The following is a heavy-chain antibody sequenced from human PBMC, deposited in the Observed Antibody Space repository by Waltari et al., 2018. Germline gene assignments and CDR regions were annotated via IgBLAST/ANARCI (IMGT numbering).Heavy chain of an antibody. CDR1: GFSFNSHW. D-gene: IGHD3-3*01. Sequence: EVQLVESGGDLVQPGGSLRLSCAASGFSFNSHWMSWVRQAPGKGLEWVANIKQDVSEKYYVDSVKGRFTISRDNAKNSLILQMNSLRAEDTAVYYCAREYNFWSGTSFDYWGQGTLVTVSS. V-gene: IGHV3-7*01. J-gene: IGHJ4*02. CDR3: AREYNFWSGTSFDY. CDR2: IKQDVSEK.